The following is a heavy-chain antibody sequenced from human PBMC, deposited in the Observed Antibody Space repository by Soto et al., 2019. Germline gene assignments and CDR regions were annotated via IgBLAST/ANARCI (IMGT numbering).Heavy chain of an antibody. CDR2: INPSGGST. V-gene: IGHV1-46*01. CDR3: ARGPLIEMATISVYYGMDV. D-gene: IGHD5-12*01. J-gene: IGHJ6*02. Sequence: ASVKVSCKASGYTFTSYYMHWVRQAPGQGLEWMGIINPSGGSTSYAQKFQGRVTMTRDTSTSTVYMELSSLRSEDTAVYYCARGPLIEMATISVYYGMDVWGQGTTVTVSS. CDR1: GYTFTSYY.